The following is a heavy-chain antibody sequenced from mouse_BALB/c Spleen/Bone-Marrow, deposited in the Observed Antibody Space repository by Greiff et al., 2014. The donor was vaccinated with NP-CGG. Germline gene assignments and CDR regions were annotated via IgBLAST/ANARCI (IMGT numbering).Heavy chain of an antibody. CDR3: AKHDTTVVVDY. J-gene: IGHJ2*01. CDR2: IWSGGIT. D-gene: IGHD1-1*01. V-gene: IGHV2-6-5*01. Sequence: VKLVESGPGLVAPSQSLSITCTVSGFSLTDYGVSWIRQPPGKGLEWPGVIWSGGITYYNSTLKSRLSISKDSSKSQVFLKMNSLQTDDTAMYYCAKHDTTVVVDYWGQGTTLTVSS. CDR1: GFSLTDYG.